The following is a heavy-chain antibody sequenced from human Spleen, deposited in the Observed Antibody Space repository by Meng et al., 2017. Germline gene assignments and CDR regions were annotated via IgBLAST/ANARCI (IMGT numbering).Heavy chain of an antibody. CDR1: GYNFPDYY. J-gene: IGHJ4*02. V-gene: IGHV1-2*06. CDR2: IDPKSGDT. Sequence: QVQLGQSGVEVKKPGASVKSSCKPSGYNFPDYYIHWVRLAPGQGLEWMGHIDPKSGDTRYAQKFQARVTMTGDTSISTAYMELSGLRSDDTAMYYCARDEDISAAGKLFGDYWGQGTLVTVSS. CDR3: ARDEDISAAGKLFGDY. D-gene: IGHD6-25*01.